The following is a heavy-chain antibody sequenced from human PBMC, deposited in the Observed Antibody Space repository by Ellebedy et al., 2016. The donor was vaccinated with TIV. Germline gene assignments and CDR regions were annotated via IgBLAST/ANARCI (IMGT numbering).Heavy chain of an antibody. CDR3: AITYYYDSSGYTIDY. CDR2: IRSKANSYAT. CDR1: GFTFNSYV. J-gene: IGHJ4*02. D-gene: IGHD3-22*01. Sequence: GESLKISCAASGFTFNSYVMSWVRQASGKGLEWVGRIRSKANSYATEYTASVNGRFTISRDDSKNTAYLQMNSLETEDTAVYYCAITYYYDSSGYTIDYWGQGTLVTVTS. V-gene: IGHV3-73*01.